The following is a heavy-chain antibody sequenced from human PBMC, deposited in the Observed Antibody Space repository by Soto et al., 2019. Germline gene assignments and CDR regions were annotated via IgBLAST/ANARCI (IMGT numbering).Heavy chain of an antibody. CDR3: ARDQEYSTSGLYWFDL. J-gene: IGHJ5*02. CDR1: GYTFTSYG. D-gene: IGHD6-6*01. Sequence: ASVKVSCKASGYTFTSYGITWVRQAPGQGLEWMGWISAYNGDTNYAPRLQGRVTMTTDTSTSTVYMELKSLKSDDTAVYYCARDQEYSTSGLYWFDLWGQGTLVTGS. CDR2: ISAYNGDT. V-gene: IGHV1-18*04.